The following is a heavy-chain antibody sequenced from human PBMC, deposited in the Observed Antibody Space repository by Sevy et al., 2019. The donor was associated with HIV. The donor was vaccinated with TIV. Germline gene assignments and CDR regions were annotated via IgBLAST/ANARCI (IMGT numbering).Heavy chain of an antibody. CDR3: ARPSSGWTAGDY. J-gene: IGHJ4*02. CDR1: GFTFSIYA. Sequence: GGSLRLSCAASGFTFSIYAMNWVRQAPGKGLEWVSPISDSSVDIHYADSVKGRFTISRDNAKNSLYLQMNSLRAEDTAVYHCARPSSGWTAGDYWGQGTLVTVSS. D-gene: IGHD6-19*01. V-gene: IGHV3-21*01. CDR2: ISDSSVDI.